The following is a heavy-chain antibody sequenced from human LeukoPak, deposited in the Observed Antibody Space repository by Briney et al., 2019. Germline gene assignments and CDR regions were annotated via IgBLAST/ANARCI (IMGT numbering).Heavy chain of an antibody. CDR3: ARGRAFFD. CDR2: INHSGST. D-gene: IGHD3-3*02. CDR1: GGSFSGYY. Sequence: SETLSLTCAVYGGSFSGYYWSWIRQPPGKGLEWIGGINHSGSTNYNPSLKSRVTISRDTSKNQFSLKLSSVTAADTAVYYCARGRAFFDWGQGTLVTVSS. J-gene: IGHJ4*02. V-gene: IGHV4-34*01.